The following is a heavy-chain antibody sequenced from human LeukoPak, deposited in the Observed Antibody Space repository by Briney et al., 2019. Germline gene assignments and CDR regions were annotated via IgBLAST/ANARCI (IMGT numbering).Heavy chain of an antibody. CDR2: IWYDGSQE. CDR1: GFTFRTSG. J-gene: IGHJ4*02. V-gene: IGHV3-33*01. CDR3: ARDLAAARLDF. D-gene: IGHD6-6*01. Sequence: GGSLRLSCAASGFTFRTSGMHWVRQAPGKGLEWVANIWYDGSQEYYADTVKGRFTISRDISKNTLYLQMNSLRAEDTAVYYCARDLAAARLDFRGQGTLVTVSS.